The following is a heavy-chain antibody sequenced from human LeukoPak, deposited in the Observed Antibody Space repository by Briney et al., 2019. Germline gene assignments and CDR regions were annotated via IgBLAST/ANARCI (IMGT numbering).Heavy chain of an antibody. CDR2: IIPILGIA. V-gene: IGHV1-69*04. J-gene: IGHJ5*02. D-gene: IGHD1-26*01. CDR3: ARDTGGGYYFWFDP. CDR1: GGTFSSYA. Sequence: GASVKVSCKASGGTFSSYAISWVRQAPGQGLEWMGRIIPILGIANYAQKFQGRVTITADKSTSTAYMELSSLRSEDTAVYYCARDTGGGYYFWFDPWGQGTLVTVSS.